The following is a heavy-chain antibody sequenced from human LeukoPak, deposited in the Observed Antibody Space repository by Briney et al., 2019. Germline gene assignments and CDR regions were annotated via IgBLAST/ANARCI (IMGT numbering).Heavy chain of an antibody. J-gene: IGHJ4*02. CDR1: GGSFSGYY. D-gene: IGHD3-3*01. Sequence: PSETLSLTCAVYGGSFSGYYWSWIRQPPGKGLEWIGEINHSGSTNYNPSLKSRVTVSVDTSKNQFSLKLSSVTAADTAVYYCARSRSENFDYWGQGTLVTASS. CDR3: ARSRSENFDY. V-gene: IGHV4-34*01. CDR2: INHSGST.